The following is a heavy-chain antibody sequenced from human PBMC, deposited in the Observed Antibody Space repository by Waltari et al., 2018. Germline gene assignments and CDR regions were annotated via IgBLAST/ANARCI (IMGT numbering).Heavy chain of an antibody. CDR2: INHSGST. Sequence: QVQLQQWGAGLLKPSETLSLTCAVYGGSFSGYYWSWIRQPPGKGLEWIGEINHSGSTNYTPSLKSRVTISVDTSKNQFSLKLRSVTAADTAVYYCARPFYSNRVRYYYYYMDVWGKGTTVTVSS. V-gene: IGHV4-34*01. CDR1: GGSFSGYY. J-gene: IGHJ6*03. D-gene: IGHD4-4*01. CDR3: ARPFYSNRVRYYYYYMDV.